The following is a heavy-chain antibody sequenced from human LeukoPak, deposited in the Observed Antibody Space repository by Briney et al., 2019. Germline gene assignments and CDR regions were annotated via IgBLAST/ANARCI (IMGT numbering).Heavy chain of an antibody. J-gene: IGHJ4*02. V-gene: IGHV3-33*01. CDR2: IWYDGSNK. D-gene: IGHD2-2*01. CDR3: ASSPSGYCSSASCYGFDY. Sequence: GGSLRLSCAASGFTFSSYGMHWVRQAPGKGLEWVAVIWYDGSNKYYADSVKGRFTISRDNSKNTLYLQMNSLRAEDTAVYYCASSPSGYCSSASCYGFDYWGQGTLVTVAS. CDR1: GFTFSSYG.